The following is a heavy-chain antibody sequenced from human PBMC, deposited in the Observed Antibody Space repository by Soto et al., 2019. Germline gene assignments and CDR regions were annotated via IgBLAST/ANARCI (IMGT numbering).Heavy chain of an antibody. V-gene: IGHV3-23*01. CDR1: AFTFSSYA. CDR3: AKGRASDCPGCTQDY. Sequence: EVQLLESGGGLAQPGGSLRLSCAASAFTFSSYAMSWVRQAPGKGLEWVSAVSGSGDSTYYADSVKGRFTISRDNSXXLLYLQMNSLRVEDTAVYYCAKGRASDCPGCTQDYWGQGTLVTVSS. CDR2: VSGSGDST. J-gene: IGHJ4*02. D-gene: IGHD2-21*02.